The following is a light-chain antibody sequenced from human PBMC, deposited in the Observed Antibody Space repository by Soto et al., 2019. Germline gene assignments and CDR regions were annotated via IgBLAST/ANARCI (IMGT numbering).Light chain of an antibody. V-gene: IGKV1-5*03. Sequence: DSRMTRSPSTLSGSIGDGFTIPSRASQTSSSWMAWYQQKPGKARKLLIYKASTLKSGVPSRFSGGGSGKEFTLTISSLQPDDFAPYSCPEYTYYPWPFAQGTKL. CDR3: PEYTYYPWP. CDR1: QTSSSW. J-gene: IGKJ1*01. CDR2: KAS.